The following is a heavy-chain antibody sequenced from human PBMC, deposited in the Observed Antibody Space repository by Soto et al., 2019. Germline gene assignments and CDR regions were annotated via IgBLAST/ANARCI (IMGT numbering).Heavy chain of an antibody. CDR1: GFTFSSYE. Sequence: GGSLRLSCAASGFTFSSYEMNWVRQAPGKGLEWVSYISSSGSTIYYADSVKGRFTISRDNAKNSLYLQMNSLRAEDTAVYYCARGGPQTETLAATPGLYYFDYWGQGTLVTVSS. D-gene: IGHD2-15*01. V-gene: IGHV3-48*03. CDR3: ARGGPQTETLAATPGLYYFDY. CDR2: ISSSGSTI. J-gene: IGHJ4*02.